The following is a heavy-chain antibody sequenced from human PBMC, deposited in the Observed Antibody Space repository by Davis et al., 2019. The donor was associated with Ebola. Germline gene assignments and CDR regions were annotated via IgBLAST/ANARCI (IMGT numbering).Heavy chain of an antibody. CDR1: GFTFSDHY. Sequence: GGSLRLSCAASGFTFSDHYMSWIRVRQAPGEGLEWISHISSDGIIVYYADSVKGRFTISRDNVKNSLYLQMNSLRAEDTAVYYCARGGSGLDYWGQGILVTVSS. D-gene: IGHD3-10*01. CDR2: ISSDGIIV. CDR3: ARGGSGLDY. V-gene: IGHV3-11*04. J-gene: IGHJ4*02.